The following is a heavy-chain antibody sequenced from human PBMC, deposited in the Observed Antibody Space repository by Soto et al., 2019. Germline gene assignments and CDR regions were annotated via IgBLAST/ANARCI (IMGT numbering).Heavy chain of an antibody. V-gene: IGHV4-39*01. CDR2: IYYSGST. CDR1: GGSISSSSYY. CDR3: ASSITIFGVVSFDI. D-gene: IGHD3-3*01. J-gene: IGHJ3*02. Sequence: SETLSLTCTVSGGSISSSSYYWGWIRQPPGKGLEWIGSIYYSGSTYYNPSLKSRVTISVDTSKNQFSLKLSSVTAADTAVYYCASSITIFGVVSFDIWGQGTTVTVSS.